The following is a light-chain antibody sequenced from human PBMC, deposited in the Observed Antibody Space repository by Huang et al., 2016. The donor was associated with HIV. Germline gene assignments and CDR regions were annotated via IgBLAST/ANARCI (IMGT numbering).Light chain of an antibody. J-gene: IGKJ5*01. Sequence: EIVMTQSPATLSVSPGERATLSCRASQSVSSNLAWYQQKPGQAPRLLIYGASTRATGIPDRFSGSGSGTEFTLTISSLQSEDFAVYYCQQYNNWPRTFGQGTRLEIK. V-gene: IGKV3-15*01. CDR1: QSVSSN. CDR2: GAS. CDR3: QQYNNWPRT.